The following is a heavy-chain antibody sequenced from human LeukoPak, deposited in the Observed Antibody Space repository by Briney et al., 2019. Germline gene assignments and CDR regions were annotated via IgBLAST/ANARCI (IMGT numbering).Heavy chain of an antibody. CDR1: GGSISSSSYY. J-gene: IGHJ5*02. CDR2: IYYTGST. Sequence: SETLSLTCTVSGGSISSSSYYWGWIRQPPGKGLEWIGTIYYTGSTYYNPSLMSRVTISVDTSKNQFSLKLSSVTAADTAVYYCARDPGNPGGPWFDPWGQGTLVTVSS. D-gene: IGHD3-10*01. CDR3: ARDPGNPGGPWFDP. V-gene: IGHV4-39*07.